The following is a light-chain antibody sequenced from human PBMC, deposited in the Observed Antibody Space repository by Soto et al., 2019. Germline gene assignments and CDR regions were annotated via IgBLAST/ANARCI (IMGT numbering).Light chain of an antibody. Sequence: EIVLTQSPAPLSLSPGERATLSCRASQSVSSYLAWYQQNPGQAPRLLIYDASTRATGIPARFSGSGSGTDFTLTISSLEPEDFAVYYCQQRSNWPPYTFGQGTKLEIK. J-gene: IGKJ2*01. CDR1: QSVSSY. V-gene: IGKV3-11*01. CDR2: DAS. CDR3: QQRSNWPPYT.